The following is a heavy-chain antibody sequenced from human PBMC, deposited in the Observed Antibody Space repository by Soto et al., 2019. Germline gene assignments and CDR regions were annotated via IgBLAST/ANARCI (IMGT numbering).Heavy chain of an antibody. CDR2: IYPGDSDI. V-gene: IGHV5-51*01. CDR3: ARLKGSSGYSPPYDYYYGMDV. D-gene: IGHD3-22*01. Sequence: PGESLKISCKGSGYSFTSYWIAWVRQVPGKGLELMGVIYPGDSDIRYSPSFQGQVTISADKSISTAYLQWSSLNASDSAMYFCARLKGSSGYSPPYDYYYGMDVWGQGTTVTVSS. J-gene: IGHJ6*02. CDR1: GYSFTSYW.